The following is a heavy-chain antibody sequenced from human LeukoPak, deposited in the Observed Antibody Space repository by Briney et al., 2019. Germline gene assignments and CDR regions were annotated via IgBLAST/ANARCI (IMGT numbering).Heavy chain of an antibody. D-gene: IGHD6-13*01. CDR3: AREAPRQSSSWYWFDP. J-gene: IGHJ5*02. CDR2: ISSSSSYI. CDR1: GFTFSSYS. Sequence: GGSLRLSCAASGFTFSSYSMNWVRQAPGKGLEWVSSISSSSSYIYYADSVKGRFTISRDNAKNSLYLQMNSLRAEDTAVYYCAREAPRQSSSWYWFDPWGQGTLVTVSS. V-gene: IGHV3-21*01.